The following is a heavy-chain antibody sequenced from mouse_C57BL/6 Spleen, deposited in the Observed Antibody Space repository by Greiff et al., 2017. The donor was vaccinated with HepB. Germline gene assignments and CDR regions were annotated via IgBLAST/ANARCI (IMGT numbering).Heavy chain of an antibody. V-gene: IGHV5-4*03. CDR2: ISDGGSYT. CDR3: ARGKGLPYYFDY. Sequence: EVMLVESGGGLVKPGGSLKLSCAASGFTFSSYAMSWVRQTPEKRLEWVATISDGGSYTYYPDNVKGRFTISRDNAKNNLYLQMSHLKSEDTAMYYCARGKGLPYYFDYWGQGTTLTVSS. CDR1: GFTFSSYA. J-gene: IGHJ2*01. D-gene: IGHD2-2*01.